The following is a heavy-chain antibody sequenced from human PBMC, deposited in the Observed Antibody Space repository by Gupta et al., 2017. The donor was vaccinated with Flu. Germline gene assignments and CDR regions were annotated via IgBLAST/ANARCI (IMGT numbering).Heavy chain of an antibody. CDR2: IIPIVGTA. V-gene: IGHV1-69*01. J-gene: IGHJ6*03. CDR3: ARDGQHRGFRVYNYYYYYMDV. CDR1: GGTFSSYA. D-gene: IGHD6-6*01. Sequence: QVQLVQSGAEVKKPGSSVKVSCKASGGTFSSYAISWVRQAPGQGLEWMGGIIPIVGTANYAQKFQGRVTITADESTSTAYMELSSLRSEDTAVYYCARDGQHRGFRVYNYYYYYMDVWGKGTTVTVSS.